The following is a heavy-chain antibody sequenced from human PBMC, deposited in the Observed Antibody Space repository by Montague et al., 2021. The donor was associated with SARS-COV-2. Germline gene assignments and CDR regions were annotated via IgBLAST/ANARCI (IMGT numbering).Heavy chain of an antibody. D-gene: IGHD3-22*01. Sequence: SETLSLTCAVYGGSFGDDHWSWIRQPPGKGLEWIGNIRQSGRTNYNPSLKSRVTISVDTSKNQFSLKLASVIAADTAVYFCARGHLSVSMIVVVFTSASYYFDYWGRGAQVTVSS. CDR1: GGSFGDDH. CDR2: IRQSGRT. J-gene: IGHJ4*02. V-gene: IGHV4-34*01. CDR3: ARGHLSVSMIVVVFTSASYYFDY.